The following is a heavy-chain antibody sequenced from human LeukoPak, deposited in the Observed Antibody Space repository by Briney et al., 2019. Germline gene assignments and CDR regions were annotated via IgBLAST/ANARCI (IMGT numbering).Heavy chain of an antibody. Sequence: GRSLRLSRVASGFTFSSYAMHWVRQAPGKGLQWVALISYDGSNKYYADSVKGRFTISRDNSKNTLYLQMNSLRAEGTAVYYCARGGVYSSGSYYLYYFDYWGQGTLVTVSS. J-gene: IGHJ4*02. CDR2: ISYDGSNK. CDR1: GFTFSSYA. D-gene: IGHD6-19*01. V-gene: IGHV3-30-3*01. CDR3: ARGGVYSSGSYYLYYFDY.